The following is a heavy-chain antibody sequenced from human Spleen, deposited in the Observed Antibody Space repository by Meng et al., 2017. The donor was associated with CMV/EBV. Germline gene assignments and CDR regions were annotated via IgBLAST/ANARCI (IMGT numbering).Heavy chain of an antibody. J-gene: IGHJ3*02. Sequence: ISWVRQAPGQGLEWMGGIIPIFGTANYAQKFQGRVTITTDESTSTAYMELSSLRSEDTAVYYCARDNLAPDCSSTSCYPGSDAFDIWGQGTMVTVSS. CDR2: IIPIFGTA. CDR3: ARDNLAPDCSSTSCYPGSDAFDI. D-gene: IGHD2-2*01. V-gene: IGHV1-69*05.